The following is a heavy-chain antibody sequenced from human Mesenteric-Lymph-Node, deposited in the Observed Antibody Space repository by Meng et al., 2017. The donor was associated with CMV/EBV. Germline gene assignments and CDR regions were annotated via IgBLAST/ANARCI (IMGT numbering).Heavy chain of an antibody. Sequence: CTFSGFSLSTRGVCVGWIRPPPGKALEWLALIYWDDDKRYSPSLKSRLTITKDTSKNQVVLTMTNMDPVDTATYYCAHTGYSGYDFDYWGQGTLVTVSS. D-gene: IGHD5-12*01. V-gene: IGHV2-5*02. CDR2: IYWDDDK. CDR3: AHTGYSGYDFDY. J-gene: IGHJ4*02. CDR1: GFSLSTRGVC.